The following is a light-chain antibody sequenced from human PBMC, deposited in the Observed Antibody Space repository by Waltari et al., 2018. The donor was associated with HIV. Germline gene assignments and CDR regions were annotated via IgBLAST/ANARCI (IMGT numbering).Light chain of an antibody. V-gene: IGLV2-14*03. Sequence: QSALTQPGPSVSGSPGQSITISCTGTSSDIGGHNYVSWYQQHPGIAPKIIIYDVIKRPPGVSDRFSGSKSANTASLTISGLQAGDEADYHCSSYTRSNTWVFGGGTKVTVL. CDR1: SSDIGGHNY. J-gene: IGLJ3*02. CDR2: DVI. CDR3: SSYTRSNTWV.